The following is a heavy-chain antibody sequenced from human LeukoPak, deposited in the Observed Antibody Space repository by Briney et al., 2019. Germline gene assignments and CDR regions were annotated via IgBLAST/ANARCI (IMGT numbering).Heavy chain of an antibody. CDR1: GGSFSGYY. CDR2: ISTLGST. J-gene: IGHJ4*02. D-gene: IGHD3-10*01. CDR3: ARLGYYGSGSLDY. Sequence: SETLSLTCAVYGGSFSGYYWSWIRQPAGKGLEWIGHISTLGSTNYNPPLKSRVSMSVDTSNYHFSLKLSSVTAADTAVYYCARLGYYGSGSLDYWGQGTLVTVSS. V-gene: IGHV4-59*10.